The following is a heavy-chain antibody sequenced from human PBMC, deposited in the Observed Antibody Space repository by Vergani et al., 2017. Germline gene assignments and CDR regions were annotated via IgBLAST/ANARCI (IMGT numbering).Heavy chain of an antibody. D-gene: IGHD1-20*01. CDR3: ARGTLGYNWNQRALDY. Sequence: EVQLLESGGDLVQPGGSLRLSCAASGFTFSSYSMNWVRQAPGKGLEWVSSISSSSSYIHYADSMKGRFTVSRDSAKNSLYLQMNSLRAEDTAVYYCARGTLGYNWNQRALDYWGQGTLVTVSS. CDR2: ISSSSSYI. J-gene: IGHJ4*02. V-gene: IGHV3-21*02. CDR1: GFTFSSYS.